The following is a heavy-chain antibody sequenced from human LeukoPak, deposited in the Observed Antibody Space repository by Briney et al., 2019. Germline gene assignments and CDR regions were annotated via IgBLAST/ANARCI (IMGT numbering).Heavy chain of an antibody. V-gene: IGHV4-38-2*02. D-gene: IGHD3-3*01. J-gene: IGHJ4*02. CDR1: GYSITTGYY. CDR3: ARDRYYDFWSGPVDY. CDR2: IYHSGST. Sequence: SETLSLTCTVFGYSITTGYYWGWIRQPPGKGLEWIGSIYHSGSTFYNPTLKSRVTMSVDTSKNQFSLKLSSVTAADTAVYYCARDRYYDFWSGPVDYWGQGTLVTVSS.